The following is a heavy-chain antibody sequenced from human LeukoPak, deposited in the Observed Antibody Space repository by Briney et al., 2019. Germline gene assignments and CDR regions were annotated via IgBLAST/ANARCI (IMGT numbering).Heavy chain of an antibody. V-gene: IGHV3-33*01. D-gene: IGHD6-19*01. CDR2: IWYDGSNK. J-gene: IGHJ4*02. CDR1: GFTFSSYG. CDR3: ARGTRSGWSYFDY. Sequence: GGSLRLSCAASGFTFSSYGMHWVRQAPGKGLEWVAVIWYDGSNKYYADSVKGRFTISRDNSKNTLYLQMNSLRAEDTAVYYCARGTRSGWSYFDYWGQGTLVTVSS.